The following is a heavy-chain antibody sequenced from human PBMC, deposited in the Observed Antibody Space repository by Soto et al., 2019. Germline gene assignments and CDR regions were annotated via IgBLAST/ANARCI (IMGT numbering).Heavy chain of an antibody. J-gene: IGHJ4*02. CDR2: ISYDGSNK. Sequence: GGSLRLSCAASGFTFSIYGMHWVRQAPGKGLEWVAVISYDGSNKYYADSVKGRFTISRDNSKNTLYLQMNSLRAEDTAVYYCAKRVYYYGSGSYYNIDYWGQGTLVTVSS. CDR1: GFTFSIYG. V-gene: IGHV3-30*18. CDR3: AKRVYYYGSGSYYNIDY. D-gene: IGHD3-10*01.